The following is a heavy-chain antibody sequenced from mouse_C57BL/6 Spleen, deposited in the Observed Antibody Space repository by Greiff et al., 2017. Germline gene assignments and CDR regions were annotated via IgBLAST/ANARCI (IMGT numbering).Heavy chain of an antibody. CDR3: ARAYYSKSGYFDV. CDR1: GFSLTSSA. Sequence: QVQLQQSGPGLVAPSQSLSITCTVSGFSLTSSAISWVRQPPGKGLEWLGVIWTGGGTNYNSALKSRLSISKDNSKSQVFLKMNSLQTDDTARYYSARAYYSKSGYFDVWGTGTTVTVSS. CDR2: IWTGGGT. J-gene: IGHJ1*03. D-gene: IGHD2-5*01. V-gene: IGHV2-9-1*01.